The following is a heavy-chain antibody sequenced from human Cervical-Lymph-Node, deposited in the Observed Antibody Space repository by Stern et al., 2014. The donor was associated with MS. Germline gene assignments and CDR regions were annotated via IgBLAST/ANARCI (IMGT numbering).Heavy chain of an antibody. CDR3: AGLGDDNYYFPVDV. D-gene: IGHD1-26*01. J-gene: IGHJ6*02. V-gene: IGHV3-21*01. CDR1: GFTFPSYS. CDR2: ISTKSTFV. Sequence: EVKLVESGGCLVKPGGSLRLSCAASGFTFPSYSMNCVRPAPGKGMEWGASISTKSTFVYYADSLKGRFTISRDNAKNSLYLQMNSLRAEDTAVYFCAGLGDDNYYFPVDVWGQGTTVAVSS.